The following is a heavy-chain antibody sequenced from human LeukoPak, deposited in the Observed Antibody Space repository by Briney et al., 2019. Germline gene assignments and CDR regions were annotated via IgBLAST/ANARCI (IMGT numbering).Heavy chain of an antibody. CDR2: INHSGNT. J-gene: IGHJ3*02. V-gene: IGHV4-34*01. CDR1: GGSFSGYY. CDR3: ARGLRTLIAARPSAFDI. Sequence: SETLSLTCAVYGGSFSGYYWSCIRQPPGKGLEWFGEINHSGNTNDHPSLKSRVTISVDTSKNQFSLKLSSVTAADTAVYYCARGLRTLIAARPSAFDIWGQGTMVTVSS. D-gene: IGHD6-6*01.